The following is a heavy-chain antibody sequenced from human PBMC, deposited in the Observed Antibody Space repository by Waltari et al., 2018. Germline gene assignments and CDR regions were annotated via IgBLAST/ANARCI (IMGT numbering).Heavy chain of an antibody. CDR2: ISSGSSYI. D-gene: IGHD6-13*01. CDR1: GFSFRTST. CDR3: ARDGGEQRLVP. Sequence: EVQLVESGGGLVKPGGSLRLSCAASGFSFRTSTMHWVRQAPGKGLGCVSSISSGSSYIYYADSVKVRFTISRDNTKNSLYLQMNSLRAEDTAVYYCARDGGEQRLVPWGQGTLVTVSS. J-gene: IGHJ4*02. V-gene: IGHV3-21*06.